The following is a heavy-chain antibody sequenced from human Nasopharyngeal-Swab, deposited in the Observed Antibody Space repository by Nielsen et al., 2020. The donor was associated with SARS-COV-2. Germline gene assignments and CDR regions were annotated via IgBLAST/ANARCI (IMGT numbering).Heavy chain of an antibody. V-gene: IGHV1-2*04. CDR3: ATGTTGDDAFDI. J-gene: IGHJ3*02. D-gene: IGHD7-27*01. CDR1: GYTFTSYG. Sequence: ASVKVSCKASGYTFTSYGISWVRQAPGQGLEWMGWINPNSGGTNYAQKFQGWVTMTRDTSISTAYMELSRLRSDDTAVYYCATGTTGDDAFDIWGQGTMVTVSS. CDR2: INPNSGGT.